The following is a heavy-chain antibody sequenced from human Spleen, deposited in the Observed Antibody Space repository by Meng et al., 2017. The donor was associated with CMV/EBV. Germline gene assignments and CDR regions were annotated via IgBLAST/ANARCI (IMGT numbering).Heavy chain of an antibody. D-gene: IGHD3-3*01. CDR3: ARYYGAIFGVITPVFDY. CDR2: IYYSGST. CDR1: GGSISSYY. Sequence: SETLSLTCTVSGGSISSYYWSWIRQPTGKGLEWIGYIYYSGSTNYNPSLKSRVTISLDTSKNQFSLKLSSVTAADTAVYYCARYYGAIFGVITPVFDYWGQGTLVTVSS. V-gene: IGHV4-59*01. J-gene: IGHJ4*02.